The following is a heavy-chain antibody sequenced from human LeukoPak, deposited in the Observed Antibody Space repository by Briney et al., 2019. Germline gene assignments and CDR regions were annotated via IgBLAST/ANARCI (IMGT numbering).Heavy chain of an antibody. J-gene: IGHJ4*02. V-gene: IGHV1-69*04. CDR2: IIPILGIA. D-gene: IGHD3-22*01. CDR1: GGTFSSYA. Sequence: ASVKVSCKASGGTFSSYAISWVRQAPGQGLEWMGRIIPILGIANYAQKFQGRVTITADKSTSTAYMELSRLRSEDTAVYYCARDGRNYYDSSGYPDYWGQGTLVTVSS. CDR3: ARDGRNYYDSSGYPDY.